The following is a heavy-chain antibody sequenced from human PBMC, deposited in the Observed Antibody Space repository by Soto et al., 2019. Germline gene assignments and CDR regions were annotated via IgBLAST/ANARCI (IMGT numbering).Heavy chain of an antibody. J-gene: IGHJ4*02. V-gene: IGHV3-33*08. CDR1: GVTFSTYG. CDR2: IWYDGSNQ. Sequence: GEALGLSCAPSGVTFSTYGMHWVRQAPGKGLEWVAVIWYDGSNQYYADSVKGRFTISRDNSKNMLYLQMNSLRAEDTAVYYCARDLGAFNYGSAYFDYWGQGTPVTVSS. D-gene: IGHD3-10*01. CDR3: ARDLGAFNYGSAYFDY.